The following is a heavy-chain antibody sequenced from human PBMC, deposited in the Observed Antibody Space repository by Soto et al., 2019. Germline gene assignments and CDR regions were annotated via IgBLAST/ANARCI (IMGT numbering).Heavy chain of an antibody. CDR3: ARDDSDYYDSSGYYFDY. J-gene: IGHJ4*02. V-gene: IGHV1-69*13. Sequence: ASVKVSCKASGGTFSSYVISWVRQAPGQGLEWMGGIIPIFGTANYAQKFQGRVTITADESTSTAYMELSSLRSEDTAVYYCARDDSDYYDSSGYYFDYWGQGTLVTVS. D-gene: IGHD3-22*01. CDR2: IIPIFGTA. CDR1: GGTFSSYV.